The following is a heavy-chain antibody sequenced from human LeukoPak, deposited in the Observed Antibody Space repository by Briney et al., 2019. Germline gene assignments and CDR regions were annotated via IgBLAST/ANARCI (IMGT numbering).Heavy chain of an antibody. V-gene: IGHV3-48*04. J-gene: IGHJ6*02. CDR3: ARDLGYCTTTRCPIYGMDV. D-gene: IGHD2-2*01. Sequence: GGSLRLSCAASGFIFSDYSLNWVRRAPGKGLEWVSYISSSSTTIYYADSVKGRFTISRDNAKNSLFLQMNSLKTEDTAVYYCARDLGYCTTTRCPIYGMDVWGQGTTVTVAS. CDR1: GFIFSDYS. CDR2: ISSSSTTI.